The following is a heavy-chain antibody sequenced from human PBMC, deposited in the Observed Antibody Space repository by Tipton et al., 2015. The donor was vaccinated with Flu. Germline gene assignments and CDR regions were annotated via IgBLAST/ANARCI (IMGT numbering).Heavy chain of an antibody. CDR3: ARGSWEVRFDP. CDR1: GFTFGNYA. CDR2: INQSGRP. D-gene: IGHD1-26*01. Sequence: LRLSCTGSGFTFGNYAVIWIRQSPGKGLEWIGEINQSGRPNYNPSLKNRVTISVDTSKNQFSLSLTSVTAADTAMYYCARGSWEVRFDPWGQGTLVTVSS. J-gene: IGHJ5*02. V-gene: IGHV4-34*01.